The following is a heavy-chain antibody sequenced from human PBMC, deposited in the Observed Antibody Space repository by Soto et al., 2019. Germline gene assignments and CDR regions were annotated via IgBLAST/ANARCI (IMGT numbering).Heavy chain of an antibody. CDR2: LYWDNDK. CDR3: ARRGYPSGSYYGRPYDS. Sequence: QIALKESGPALVRPTQPLTLTCTCSGFSLDSSGVAVGWIRQSPGKALEWLAILYWDNDKRYSPSLKSRLTVFKDTSRSQVVLIMANMDPADTATYYCARRGYPSGSYYGRPYDSWGQGTLVTVST. CDR1: GFSLDSSGVA. J-gene: IGHJ4*02. V-gene: IGHV2-5*02. D-gene: IGHD3-10*01.